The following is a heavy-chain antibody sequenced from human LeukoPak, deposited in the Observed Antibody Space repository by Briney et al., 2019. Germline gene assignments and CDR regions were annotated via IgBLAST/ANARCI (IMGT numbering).Heavy chain of an antibody. D-gene: IGHD3-3*01. CDR1: GGSISSYQ. V-gene: IGHV4-59*01. Sequence: SETLSLTCSVSGGSISSYQWSWIRHPPGKGLEWIGYIYYSGSTNYNPSLKSRVTISVDTSKNQFSLKLSSVTAADTAVYYCARTIFGVFFDPWGQGTLVTVTS. CDR3: ARTIFGVFFDP. J-gene: IGHJ5*02. CDR2: IYYSGST.